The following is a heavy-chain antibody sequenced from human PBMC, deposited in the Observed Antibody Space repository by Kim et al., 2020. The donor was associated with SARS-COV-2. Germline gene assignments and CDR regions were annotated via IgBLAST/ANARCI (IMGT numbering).Heavy chain of an antibody. J-gene: IGHJ4*02. Sequence: GGSLRLSCVASGFTFTDYALSWVRQAPGKGLEWVSDINGGGRTTYSADSVKGRFTISRDTPKNTVYLQMNSLRAEDTAMYYCARFDDSNGYDEHYFDYWGQGTLVTVSS. V-gene: IGHV3-23*01. CDR3: ARFDDSNGYDEHYFDY. D-gene: IGHD3-22*01. CDR2: INGGGRTT. CDR1: GFTFTDYA.